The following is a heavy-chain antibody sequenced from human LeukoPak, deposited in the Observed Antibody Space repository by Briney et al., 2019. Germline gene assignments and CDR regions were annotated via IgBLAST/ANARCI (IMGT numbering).Heavy chain of an antibody. CDR2: IYSGGST. CDR3: ATDSSGWYRIGGYYYGMDV. Sequence: GSLRLSCAASGFTFSSYAMSWVRQAPGNGLEWVSVIYSGGSTHYADSVKGRFTISRDNSKNTLYLQMNSLRAEDTAVYYCATDSSGWYRIGGYYYGMDVWGQGTTVTVSS. CDR1: GFTFSSYA. V-gene: IGHV3-66*01. D-gene: IGHD6-19*01. J-gene: IGHJ6*02.